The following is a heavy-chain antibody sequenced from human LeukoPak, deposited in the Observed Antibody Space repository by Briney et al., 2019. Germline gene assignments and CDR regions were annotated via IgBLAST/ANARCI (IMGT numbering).Heavy chain of an antibody. D-gene: IGHD6-19*01. V-gene: IGHV1-18*01. J-gene: IGHJ4*02. CDR2: ISTYNGNT. Sequence: ASVKVSCKAAGYTFTSYGISWVRQDPGQGLEWMGWISTYNGNTNYAQNLQGRVTMTTGTSTSTAYMELRSLRSDDTAVYYCARYYSGWYYFDYWGQGTLVTVSS. CDR1: GYTFTSYG. CDR3: ARYYSGWYYFDY.